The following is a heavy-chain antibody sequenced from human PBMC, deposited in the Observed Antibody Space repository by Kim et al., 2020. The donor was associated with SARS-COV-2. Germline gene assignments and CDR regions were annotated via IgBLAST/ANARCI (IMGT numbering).Heavy chain of an antibody. CDR1: GFTFSSYA. CDR3: AKVLPFGSWGTPPFDY. CDR2: ISGSGGST. J-gene: IGHJ4*02. Sequence: GGSLRLSCAASGFTFSSYAMSWVRQAPGKGLEWVSAISGSGGSTYYADSVKGRFTISRDNSKNTLYLQMNSLRAEDTAVYYCAKVLPFGSWGTPPFDYWGQGTLVTVSS. V-gene: IGHV3-23*01. D-gene: IGHD6-13*01.